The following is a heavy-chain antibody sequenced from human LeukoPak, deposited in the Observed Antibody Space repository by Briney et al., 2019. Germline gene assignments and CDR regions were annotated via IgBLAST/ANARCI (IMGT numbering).Heavy chain of an antibody. V-gene: IGHV3-48*02. CDR2: ISSSSGSK. Sequence: GGSLRLSCGASGFAFRTYSMSWVRQAPGKGLEWVSYISSSSGSKHYADPVRGRFAISGDNAKNSLYLQMNSLRDEDTAVYYCARGRQWRGFDYWGQGALVTVSS. CDR3: ARGRQWRGFDY. D-gene: IGHD6-19*01. CDR1: GFAFRTYS. J-gene: IGHJ4*02.